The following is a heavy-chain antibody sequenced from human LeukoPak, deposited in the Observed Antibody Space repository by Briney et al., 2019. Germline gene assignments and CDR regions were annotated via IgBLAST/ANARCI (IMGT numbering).Heavy chain of an antibody. Sequence: KPGGPLRLSCAASGFTFSDYYMSWIRQAPGKGLEWVSYISSSGNTIYYAHSVKGRFTTSRDNAKNSLYLQMNSLSAEDTAVYYCARDPTVDTAMFWGQGTLVTVSS. D-gene: IGHD5-18*01. V-gene: IGHV3-11*01. J-gene: IGHJ4*02. CDR3: ARDPTVDTAMF. CDR1: GFTFSDYY. CDR2: ISSSGNTI.